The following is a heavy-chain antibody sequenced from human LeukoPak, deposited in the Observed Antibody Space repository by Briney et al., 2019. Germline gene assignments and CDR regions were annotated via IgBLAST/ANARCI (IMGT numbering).Heavy chain of an antibody. J-gene: IGHJ4*02. CDR3: ARDLPHCSGGSCYASYYFDY. CDR2: INPSGGST. V-gene: IGHV1-46*01. D-gene: IGHD2-15*01. Sequence: GSSVKVSCKASGYTFTSYYMHWVRQAPGQGLEWMGIINPSGGSTSYAQKFQGRVTMTRDTSTSTVYMELSSLRSEDTAVYYCARDLPHCSGGSCYASYYFDYWGQGTLGTDSS. CDR1: GYTFTSYY.